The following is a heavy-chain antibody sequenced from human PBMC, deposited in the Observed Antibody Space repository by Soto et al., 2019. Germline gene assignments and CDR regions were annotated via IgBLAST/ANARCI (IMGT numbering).Heavy chain of an antibody. CDR3: ARLHLPALQGAFDI. CDR2: INTSGRT. Sequence: HVQLQESGPGLVKPSETLSLTCYVSGGSINNDYWTWIRQSAGQGLAWIGRINTSGRTTYNPSLKSRVTMSIVRSKNQFSLTLIPVTAADTALYYCARLHLPALQGAFDIWGPRTMVTVPS. CDR1: GGSINNDY. V-gene: IGHV4-4*07. J-gene: IGHJ3*02. D-gene: IGHD2-2*01.